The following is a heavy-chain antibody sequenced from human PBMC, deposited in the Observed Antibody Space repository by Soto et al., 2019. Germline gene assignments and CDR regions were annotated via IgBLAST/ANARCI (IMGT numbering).Heavy chain of an antibody. D-gene: IGHD3-3*01. CDR1: GFTFDDYV. CDR3: ARGPPDFWSATKKGWFDP. Sequence: GGSLRLSCAASGFTFDDYVMNWVRQTPGKGLEWVSGINWNGGSTGYADSVKGRFTISRDTAKNSLYLQMNSLRAEDTALYYCARGPPDFWSATKKGWFDPWGQGTLVTVSS. CDR2: INWNGGST. V-gene: IGHV3-20*04. J-gene: IGHJ5*02.